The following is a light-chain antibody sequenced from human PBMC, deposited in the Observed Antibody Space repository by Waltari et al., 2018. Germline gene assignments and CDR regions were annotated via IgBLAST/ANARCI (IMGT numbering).Light chain of an antibody. CDR2: RAT. Sequence: QSVLTQPPSASGTPGQGVTISCSGTRSHIGTNYVYWYQQVPGTAPKLLFSRATQRPSGVPDRFSGSKSGTSASLAISGLRSEDEADYYWAAWDDSLRFWVFGGGTKLTVL. J-gene: IGLJ3*02. CDR3: AAWDDSLRFWV. CDR1: RSHIGTNY. V-gene: IGLV1-47*01.